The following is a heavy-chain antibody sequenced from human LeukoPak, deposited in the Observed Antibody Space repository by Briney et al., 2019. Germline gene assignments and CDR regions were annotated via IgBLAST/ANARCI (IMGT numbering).Heavy chain of an antibody. CDR2: MNPNSGNT. Sequence: ASVKVSCKASGYTFTSYDINWVRQATEQGLEWMGWMNPNSGNTGYAQKFQGRVTMTRNTSISTAYMELSSLRSEDTAVYYCARRHPDCSGGSCYWFDPWGQGTLVTVSS. CDR3: ARRHPDCSGGSCYWFDP. D-gene: IGHD2-15*01. V-gene: IGHV1-8*01. CDR1: GYTFTSYD. J-gene: IGHJ5*02.